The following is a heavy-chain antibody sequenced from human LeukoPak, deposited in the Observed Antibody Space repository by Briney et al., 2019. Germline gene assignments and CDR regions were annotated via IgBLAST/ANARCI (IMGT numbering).Heavy chain of an antibody. V-gene: IGHV4-59*01. J-gene: IGHJ6*03. Sequence: PSETLSLTYTVSGGSISTYYWSWIRQPPGKGLGWIGYIYYTGSTSYNPSLKSRVTMSLDASKNQFSLELNSVTPADTAVYYCARGVVAATFYYYMDVWGKGTMVTVSS. D-gene: IGHD2-15*01. CDR2: IYYTGST. CDR3: ARGVVAATFYYYMDV. CDR1: GGSISTYY.